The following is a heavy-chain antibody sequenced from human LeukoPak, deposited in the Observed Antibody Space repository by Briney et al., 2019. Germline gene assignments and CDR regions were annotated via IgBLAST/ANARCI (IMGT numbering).Heavy chain of an antibody. CDR3: ARDRRLGSYGMDV. CDR2: IYSGGST. Sequence: GGSLRLSCAASGFTVSSSYMSWVRQAPGKGLEWVSVIYSGGSTYYADSVKGRFTISRDNSKNTLYLQMNSLRAEDTAVYYCARDRRLGSYGMDVWGQGTTVTVSS. D-gene: IGHD3-16*01. V-gene: IGHV3-66*01. J-gene: IGHJ6*02. CDR1: GFTVSSSY.